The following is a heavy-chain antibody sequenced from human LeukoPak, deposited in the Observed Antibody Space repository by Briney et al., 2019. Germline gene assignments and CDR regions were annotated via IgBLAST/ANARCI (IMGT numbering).Heavy chain of an antibody. D-gene: IGHD6-13*01. CDR1: GGSFSVYY. CDR2: INHSGST. V-gene: IGHV4-34*01. CDR3: ARGGPPPYSSSWYGRHYYFDY. J-gene: IGHJ4*02. Sequence: SETLSLTCAVYGGSFSVYYWSWIRQPPGKGLEWIGEINHSGSTNYNPSLKSRVTISVDTSKNQFSLKLSSVTAANTAVDYCARGGPPPYSSSWYGRHYYFDYWGQGTLVTVSS.